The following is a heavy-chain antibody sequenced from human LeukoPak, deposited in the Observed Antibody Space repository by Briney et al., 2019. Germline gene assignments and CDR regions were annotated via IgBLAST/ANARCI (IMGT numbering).Heavy chain of an antibody. D-gene: IGHD6-25*01. CDR2: ICWDEIST. CDR3: AKDPSRGYYYFDS. CDR1: GFTFDDYT. Sequence: GGSLRLSCAASGFTFDDYTMHWVRQAPGKGLEWVSLICWDEISTYYADSVKGRFTISRDNSKDSLYLQMNSLRTEDTALYYCAKDPSRGYYYFDSWGQGTLVTVSS. J-gene: IGHJ4*02. V-gene: IGHV3-43*01.